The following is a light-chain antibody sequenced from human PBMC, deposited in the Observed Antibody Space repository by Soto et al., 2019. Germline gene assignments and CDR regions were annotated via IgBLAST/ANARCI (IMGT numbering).Light chain of an antibody. CDR1: QGISSY. CDR3: QHIDTFRLT. CDR2: AAS. V-gene: IGKV1-9*01. J-gene: IGKJ4*01. Sequence: DIQLTQSPSFLSASVGNRVTITCRASQGISSYLAWYQQKPGKAPKLLIYAASTLQSGVPLRFSGSGYGTEYTLTVTSLQPEDFATYYCQHIDTFRLTFGGGTKVDIK.